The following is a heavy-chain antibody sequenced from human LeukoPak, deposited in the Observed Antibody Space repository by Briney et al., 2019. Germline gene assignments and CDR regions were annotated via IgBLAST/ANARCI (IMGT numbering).Heavy chain of an antibody. Sequence: PGGSLRLSCAASGFTFSSYAMHWVRQAPGKGLEWVAVISYDGSNKYYADSVKGRFTISRDNSKNTLYLQMNSLRAEDTAVYYCARGDSYGSYFDYWGQGTLVTVSS. J-gene: IGHJ4*02. CDR2: ISYDGSNK. CDR1: GFTFSSYA. CDR3: ARGDSYGSYFDY. V-gene: IGHV3-30-3*01. D-gene: IGHD5-18*01.